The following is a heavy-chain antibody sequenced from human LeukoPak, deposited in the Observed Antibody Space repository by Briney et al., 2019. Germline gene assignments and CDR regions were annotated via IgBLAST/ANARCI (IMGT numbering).Heavy chain of an antibody. V-gene: IGHV4-4*07. J-gene: IGHJ3*02. CDR1: GGSISSYY. D-gene: IGHD3-22*01. CDR3: ARVGGITMIVVLVGDAFDI. Sequence: SETLSLTCTVSGGSISSYYWSWIRQPAGKGLEWIGRIYTSGSTNYNPSLKSRVTMSVDTSKNQFSLKLSSVTAADTAVYYCARVGGITMIVVLVGDAFDIWGRGTMVTVSS. CDR2: IYTSGST.